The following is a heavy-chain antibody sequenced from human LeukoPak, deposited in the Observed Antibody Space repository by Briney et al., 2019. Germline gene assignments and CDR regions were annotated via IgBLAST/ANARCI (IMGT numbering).Heavy chain of an antibody. D-gene: IGHD3-10*01. CDR2: ISSSGSTI. Sequence: GGSLRLSCAASGFTFSDYYMSWIRQAPGKGLEWVSYISSSGSTIYYADSVKGRFTISRDNAKNSLYLQMNSLRAEDTAVYYCASFRYYYGSGSYYRAPFDPWGQGTLVTVSS. J-gene: IGHJ5*02. CDR3: ASFRYYYGSGSYYRAPFDP. V-gene: IGHV3-11*01. CDR1: GFTFSDYY.